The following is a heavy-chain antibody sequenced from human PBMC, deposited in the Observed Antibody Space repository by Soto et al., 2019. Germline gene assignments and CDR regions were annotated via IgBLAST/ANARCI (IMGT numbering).Heavy chain of an antibody. CDR3: ARGTRYCSSTSCPRKSFDI. Sequence: ASVKVSCKASRYTFTSYDINWVRQATGQGXEWMGWMNPNSGNTGYAQKFQGRVTMTRNTSISTAYMELSSLRSEDTAVYYCARGTRYCSSTSCPRKSFDIWGQATMVTVSS. V-gene: IGHV1-8*01. CDR2: MNPNSGNT. D-gene: IGHD2-2*01. J-gene: IGHJ3*02. CDR1: RYTFTSYD.